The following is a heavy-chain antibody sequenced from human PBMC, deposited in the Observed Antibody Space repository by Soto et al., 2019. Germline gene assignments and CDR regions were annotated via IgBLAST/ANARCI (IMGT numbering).Heavy chain of an antibody. V-gene: IGHV4-61*01. CDR3: ASSSWYGGFDP. Sequence: SETLSLTCTVSGGSVSSGSYYWSWIRQPPGKGLEWIGYIYYSGSTNYNPSLKSRVTISLDTSKNQFSLKLSSVTAADTAVYYCASSSWYGGFDPWGQGTLVTVSS. D-gene: IGHD6-13*01. J-gene: IGHJ5*02. CDR2: IYYSGST. CDR1: GGSVSSGSYY.